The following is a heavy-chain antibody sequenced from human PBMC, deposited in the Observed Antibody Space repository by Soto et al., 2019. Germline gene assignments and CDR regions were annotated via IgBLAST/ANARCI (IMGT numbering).Heavy chain of an antibody. CDR2: IYYTGST. J-gene: IGHJ4*02. V-gene: IGHV4-59*01. D-gene: IGHD1-1*01. CDR1: GGSISSDY. CDR3: ARKGDDHTAPCAD. Sequence: SETLSLTCTVSGGSISSDYWSWIRQPPGKQLEWIGSIYYTGSTNYNPSLTGRVTISIDTSKNQFSLKLNSVTAADTAVYYCARKGDDHTAPCADRGQGTLVPVSS.